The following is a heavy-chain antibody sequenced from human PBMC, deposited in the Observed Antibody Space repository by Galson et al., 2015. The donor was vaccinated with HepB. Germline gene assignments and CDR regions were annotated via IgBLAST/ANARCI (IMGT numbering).Heavy chain of an antibody. CDR1: GFTFGDYA. CDR2: IRSKAYGGTT. Sequence: SLRLSCAASGFTFGDYAMSRSRQAPGKGLEWVGFIRSKAYGGTTEYAASVKGRFTISRDDSKSIAYLQMNSLKTEDTAVYYCTKRSGYSSGYAFDIWGQGTMVTVSS. D-gene: IGHD3-22*01. CDR3: TKRSGYSSGYAFDI. V-gene: IGHV3-49*03. J-gene: IGHJ3*02.